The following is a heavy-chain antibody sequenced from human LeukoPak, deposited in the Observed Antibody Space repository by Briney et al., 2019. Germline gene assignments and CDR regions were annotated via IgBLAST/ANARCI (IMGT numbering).Heavy chain of an antibody. J-gene: IGHJ3*02. V-gene: IGHV1-2*04. D-gene: IGHD2-15*01. CDR3: ARAGDIVVDAFDI. Sequence: ASVKVSCKASGYTFTGYYMHGVRQAPGQGLEWMGWINPNSGGTNYAQKFQGWVTMTRDTSISTAYMELSRLRSDDTAAYYCARAGDIVVDAFDIWGQGTMVTVSS. CDR1: GYTFTGYY. CDR2: INPNSGGT.